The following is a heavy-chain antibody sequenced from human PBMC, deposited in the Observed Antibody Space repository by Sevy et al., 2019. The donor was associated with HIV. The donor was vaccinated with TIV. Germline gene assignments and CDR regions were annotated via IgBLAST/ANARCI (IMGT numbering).Heavy chain of an antibody. V-gene: IGHV6-1*01. J-gene: IGHJ3*02. CDR1: GDSVSSNSAA. CDR2: TYYRSKWYN. D-gene: IGHD3-22*01. Sequence: QSQTLSLTCAISGDSVSSNSAAWNWIRQSPSRGLEWLGRTYYRSKWYNDYAVSVKSRITINPDTSKNQCSLQLNSVTPEDTAVYYCAREWDYYDSSGYYDAFDIWGQGTMVTVSS. CDR3: AREWDYYDSSGYYDAFDI.